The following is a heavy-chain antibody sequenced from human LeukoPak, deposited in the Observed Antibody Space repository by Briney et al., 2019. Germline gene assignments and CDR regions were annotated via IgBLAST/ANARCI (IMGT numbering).Heavy chain of an antibody. J-gene: IGHJ4*02. V-gene: IGHV1-46*01. CDR3: ARDVAQYYYDSSGYYPRMEY. Sequence: ASVKVSCKASGYTFTSYYMHWVRQAPGQGLEWMGIINPSGGSTSYAQKLQGRVTMTTDTSTSTAYMELRSLRSDDTAVYYCARDVAQYYYDSSGYYPRMEYWGQGTLVTVSS. D-gene: IGHD3-22*01. CDR2: INPSGGST. CDR1: GYTFTSYY.